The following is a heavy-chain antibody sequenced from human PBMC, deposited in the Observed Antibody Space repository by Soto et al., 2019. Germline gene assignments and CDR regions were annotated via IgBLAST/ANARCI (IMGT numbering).Heavy chain of an antibody. V-gene: IGHV3-30*18. CDR3: AKAPLRRVGANSFDY. CDR1: GFSFSSYG. Sequence: GGSLRLSCAAYGFSFSSYGMHWVRQPPGEGLEWVALSSDRGVKRYYADSVKGLFTISRDNSKNTLYHQMNGMRPADTAVFYFAKAPLRRVGANSFDYRGQGSLVTVSS. J-gene: IGHJ4*02. CDR2: SSDRGVKR. D-gene: IGHD1-26*01.